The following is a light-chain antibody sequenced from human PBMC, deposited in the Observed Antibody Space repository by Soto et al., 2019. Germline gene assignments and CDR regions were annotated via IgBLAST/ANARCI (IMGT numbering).Light chain of an antibody. CDR3: QHYGSSPKT. J-gene: IGKJ1*01. CDR1: QSVFNNH. Sequence: EVVLTQSPGTLSLSPGERATLSCRASQSVFNNHIGWYQQKPGQAPRRLIFGASFRATGIPDRFSGSGSGTDFTLTISRLEPEDFAVYYCQHYGSSPKTFGQGTKVDIK. V-gene: IGKV3-20*01. CDR2: GAS.